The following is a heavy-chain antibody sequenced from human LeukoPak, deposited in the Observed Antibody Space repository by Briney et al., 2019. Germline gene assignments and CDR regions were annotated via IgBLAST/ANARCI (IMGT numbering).Heavy chain of an antibody. Sequence: PGESLRLSCAASGFTFSSYGMHWVRQAPGKGLEWVAVIWYDGGNKYYADSVKGRFTISRDNSKNTLYLQMNSLRAEDTAVYYCARALEANYFDYWGQGTLVTVSS. CDR1: GFTFSSYG. V-gene: IGHV3-33*01. CDR3: ARALEANYFDY. CDR2: IWYDGGNK. J-gene: IGHJ4*02.